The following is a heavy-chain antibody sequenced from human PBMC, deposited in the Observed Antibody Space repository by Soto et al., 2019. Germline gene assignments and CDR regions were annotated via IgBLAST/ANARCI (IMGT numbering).Heavy chain of an antibody. J-gene: IGHJ4*02. CDR2: ISGGGGAT. CDR3: AKSEPYGSGSYYFDY. Sequence: GGSLRLSCAASGFTVSNNYMSWVRQAPGKGLEWVSGISGGGGATYYADSVKGRFTISRDNSKNTLYLQMNSLRAEDTAIYYCAKSEPYGSGSYYFDYWGQGTLVTVSS. V-gene: IGHV3-23*01. D-gene: IGHD1-26*01. CDR1: GFTVSNNY.